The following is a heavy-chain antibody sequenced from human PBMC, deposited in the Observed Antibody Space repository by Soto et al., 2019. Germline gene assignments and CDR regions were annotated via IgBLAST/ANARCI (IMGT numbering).Heavy chain of an antibody. CDR1: GGSISSGGYY. D-gene: IGHD6-6*01. Sequence: SETLSLTCTVSGGSISSGGYYWSWIRQHPGKGLEWNGYTYYSGSTYYNPSLKSRVTISVDTSKNQFSLKLSSVTAADTAVYYCARRARSSSDGYYLDYWGQGTLVTVSS. J-gene: IGHJ4*02. CDR2: TYYSGST. CDR3: ARRARSSSDGYYLDY. V-gene: IGHV4-31*03.